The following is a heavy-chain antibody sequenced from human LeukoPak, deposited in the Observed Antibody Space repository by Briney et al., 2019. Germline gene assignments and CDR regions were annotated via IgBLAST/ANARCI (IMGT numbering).Heavy chain of an antibody. V-gene: IGHV1-69*13. Sequence: SVKVSCKASGGTFSSYAIGWVRQAPGQGLEWMGGIIPIFGTANYAQKFQGRVTITADESTSTAYMELGSLRSDDTAVYYCARDSGYDFWSGYPYYFDYWGQGTLVTVSS. CDR3: ARDSGYDFWSGYPYYFDY. CDR1: GGTFSSYA. CDR2: IIPIFGTA. D-gene: IGHD3-3*01. J-gene: IGHJ4*02.